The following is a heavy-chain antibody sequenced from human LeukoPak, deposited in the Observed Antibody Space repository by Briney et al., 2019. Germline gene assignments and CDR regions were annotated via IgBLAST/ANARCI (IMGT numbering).Heavy chain of an antibody. CDR3: AKPENAVTTRMAFDI. V-gene: IGHV3-23*01. D-gene: IGHD4-17*01. CDR2: ISGNAGST. Sequence: GGSLRLSCAASGFTFSDYTMSWVRQAPGKGLEWVSAISGNAGSTSYGASVKGRFTISRDNSKNTLYLQMNSLRVKDTAVYYRAKPENAVTTRMAFDIWGQGTMVTVSS. CDR1: GFTFSDYT. J-gene: IGHJ3*02.